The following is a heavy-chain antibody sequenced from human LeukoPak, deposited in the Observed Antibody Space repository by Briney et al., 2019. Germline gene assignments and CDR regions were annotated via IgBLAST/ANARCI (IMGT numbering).Heavy chain of an antibody. CDR1: GGSISSYY. Sequence: SETLSLTCTVSGGSISSYYRSWIRQPPGKGLEWIGYIYYSGSTNYNPSLKSRVTISVDTSKNQFSLKLSSVTAADTAVYYCARGLGVCSGGSCYIGSWFDPWGQGTLVTVFS. CDR2: IYYSGST. CDR3: ARGLGVCSGGSCYIGSWFDP. D-gene: IGHD2-15*01. J-gene: IGHJ5*02. V-gene: IGHV4-59*01.